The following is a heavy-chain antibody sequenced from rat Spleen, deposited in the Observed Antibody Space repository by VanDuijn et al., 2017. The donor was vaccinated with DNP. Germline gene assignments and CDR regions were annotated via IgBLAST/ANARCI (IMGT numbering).Heavy chain of an antibody. J-gene: IGHJ2*01. CDR3: ARGPNYGGYADYFDY. D-gene: IGHD1-11*01. CDR2: INSAGTT. V-gene: IGHV3-3*01. CDR1: GYSITSNY. Sequence: EVRLQESGPGLVKPSQSLSLTCSVTGYSITSNYWAWIRKFPGNKMEWMGYINSAGTTIYNPSLTSRISITRDTSKNQFFLQVNPVTTEDTAIYYCARGPNYGGYADYFDYWGQGVMVTVSS.